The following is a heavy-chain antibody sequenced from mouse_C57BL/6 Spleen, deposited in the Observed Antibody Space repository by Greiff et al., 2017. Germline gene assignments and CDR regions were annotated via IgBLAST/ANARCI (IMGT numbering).Heavy chain of an antibody. J-gene: IGHJ2*01. CDR3: ARSLITTVVYFAY. CDR2: IYPRDGST. Sequence: QVHVKQSGPELVKPGASVKLSCKASGYTFTSYDINWVKQRPGQGLEWIGWIYPRDGSTKYNEKFKGKATLTVDTSSSTAYMELHSLTSEDSAVYFCARSLITTVVYFAYWGQGTTLTVSS. CDR1: GYTFTSYD. V-gene: IGHV1-85*01. D-gene: IGHD1-1*01.